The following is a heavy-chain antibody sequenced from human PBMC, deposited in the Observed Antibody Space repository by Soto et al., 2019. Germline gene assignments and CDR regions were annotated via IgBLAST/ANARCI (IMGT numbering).Heavy chain of an antibody. CDR3: AREYDDILTGYLDY. CDR1: GFTVSSNY. J-gene: IGHJ4*02. CDR2: IYSGGST. V-gene: IGHV3-66*01. D-gene: IGHD3-9*01. Sequence: GGSLRLSCAASGFTVSSNYMSWVRQAPGKGLEWVSVIYSGGSTYYADSVKGRFTISRDNSKNTLYLQMNSLRAEDTAVYYCAREYDDILTGYLDYWGQGTLVTVSS.